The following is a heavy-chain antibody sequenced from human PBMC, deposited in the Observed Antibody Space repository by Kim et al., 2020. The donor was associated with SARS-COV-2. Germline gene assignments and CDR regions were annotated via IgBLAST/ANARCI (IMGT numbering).Heavy chain of an antibody. Sequence: SETLSLTCAVYGGTFSAYYWSWIRQPPGKGLEWIGEINHSGTTNYNPSLKSRVTISVDTSKSQFSLKLSSVTAADTAVYYCAKGRYFDWWLGWTGDNYVDPGGQGTLVTVSS. CDR1: GGTFSAYY. CDR2: INHSGTT. D-gene: IGHD3-9*01. V-gene: IGHV4-34*01. CDR3: AKGRYFDWWLGWTGDNYVDP. J-gene: IGHJ5*02.